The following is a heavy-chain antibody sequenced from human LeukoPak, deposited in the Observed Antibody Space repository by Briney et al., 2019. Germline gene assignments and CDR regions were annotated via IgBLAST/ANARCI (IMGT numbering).Heavy chain of an antibody. CDR2: IKSKTDGGTT. Sequence: GGSLRLSCAASGFTFSSYAMSWVRQAPGKGLEWVGRIKSKTDGGTTDYAAPVKGRFTISRDDSKNTLYLQMNSLKTEDTAVYYCTTVSVVVPAAPPSWGQGTLVTVSS. CDR1: GFTFSSYA. V-gene: IGHV3-15*01. J-gene: IGHJ4*02. D-gene: IGHD2-2*01. CDR3: TTVSVVVPAAPPS.